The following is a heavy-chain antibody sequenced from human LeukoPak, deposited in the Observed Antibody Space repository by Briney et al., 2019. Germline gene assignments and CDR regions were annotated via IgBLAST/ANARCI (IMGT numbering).Heavy chain of an antibody. J-gene: IGHJ4*02. Sequence: GGSLRLSCGASGFTSSTYWMHWVRQAPGKGLVWVSRINSDGSSTRYADSVKGRFTISRDNAKNSLYLQMNSLRAEDTAVYYCARGKYSSGWSDYWGQGTLVTVSS. CDR3: ARGKYSSGWSDY. CDR2: INSDGSST. V-gene: IGHV3-74*01. D-gene: IGHD6-19*01. CDR1: GFTSSTYW.